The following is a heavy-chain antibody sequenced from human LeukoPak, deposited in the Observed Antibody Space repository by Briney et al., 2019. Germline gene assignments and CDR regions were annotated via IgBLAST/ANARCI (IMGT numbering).Heavy chain of an antibody. D-gene: IGHD3-9*01. CDR1: GFTFSSYA. CDR3: ARSLRPYYDILTGYFAFDY. Sequence: GGSLRLPCAASGFTFSSYAMSWVRQAPGKGLEWVANIKQDGSEKYYVDSVKGRFTISRDNAKNSLYLQMNSLRAEDTAVYYCARSLRPYYDILTGYFAFDYWGQGTLVTVSS. CDR2: IKQDGSEK. J-gene: IGHJ4*02. V-gene: IGHV3-7*01.